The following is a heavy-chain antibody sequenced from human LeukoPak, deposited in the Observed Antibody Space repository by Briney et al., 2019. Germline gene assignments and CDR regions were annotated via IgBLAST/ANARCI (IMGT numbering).Heavy chain of an antibody. CDR2: TYYRSKWNN. CDR1: GDSVSSNSAA. J-gene: IGHJ2*01. CDR3: ARARGYFDL. D-gene: IGHD3-10*01. Sequence: SQTLPLTCAISGDSVSSNSAAWSWIRQSPSRGLEWLGRTYYRSKWNNNYAISVKSRITINPDTSKNQFSLQLNSVTPEDTGVYYCARARGYFDLWGRGTLVTVSS. V-gene: IGHV6-1*01.